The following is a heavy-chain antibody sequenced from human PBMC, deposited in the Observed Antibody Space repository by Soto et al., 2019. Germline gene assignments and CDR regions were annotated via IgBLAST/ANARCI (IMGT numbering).Heavy chain of an antibody. CDR1: GGSISGYD. CDR3: ARLACSTTRCFTYFDY. J-gene: IGHJ4*02. Sequence: SETLSLTCTVSGGSISGYDWTWIRQPPGKGLEWIGYIYSSGNTNYNPSLQSRVTISVDTSKNQFSLKLSSVTAADTAVYYCARLACSTTRCFTYFDYWGQGALVTVSS. D-gene: IGHD2-2*02. V-gene: IGHV4-59*08. CDR2: IYSSGNT.